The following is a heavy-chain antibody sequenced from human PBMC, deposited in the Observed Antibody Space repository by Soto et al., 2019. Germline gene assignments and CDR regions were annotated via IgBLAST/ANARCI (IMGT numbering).Heavy chain of an antibody. J-gene: IGHJ1*01. D-gene: IGHD1-20*01. V-gene: IGHV1-18*04. CDR1: GYTFTSYY. Sequence: GASVKVSCKASGYTFTSYYMHWARQAPGQGLEWVGWIRPDNGNRKSAQRLQGRVTLTTDTSASTAYMELRSLTSDDTAMYYCARDTESNRYNDWGQGTLVTVSS. CDR2: IRPDNGNR. CDR3: ARDTESNRYND.